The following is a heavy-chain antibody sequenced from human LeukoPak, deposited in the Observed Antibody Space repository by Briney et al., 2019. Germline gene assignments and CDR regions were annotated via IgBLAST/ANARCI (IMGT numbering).Heavy chain of an antibody. CDR3: ARTSGSGFDP. Sequence: SETLSLTCTVSGGSISSDYWSWIRQPPGKGLEWIGYIYYSGSTKYIPSLQSRVTMSLDTSKNQFSLKLTSMTAADTAVYYCARTSGSGFDPWGQGTLVTVSS. J-gene: IGHJ5*02. V-gene: IGHV4-59*01. CDR2: IYYSGST. CDR1: GGSISSDY. D-gene: IGHD6-19*01.